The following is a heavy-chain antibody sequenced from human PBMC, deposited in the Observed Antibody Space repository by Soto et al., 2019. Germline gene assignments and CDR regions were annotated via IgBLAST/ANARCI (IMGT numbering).Heavy chain of an antibody. Sequence: QVQLVQSGAEVKKPGASVKVSCKASGYTFTSFHISWVRQAPGQGLEWMGWIGSYKGNTNYAQDLQVRVTMSADSTARTAYLELRSLRSDDSAMDYCARDSPPIESCGQGTRVTVSS. CDR1: GYTFTSFH. V-gene: IGHV1-18*01. CDR2: IGSYKGNT. J-gene: IGHJ5*02. CDR3: ARDSPPIES.